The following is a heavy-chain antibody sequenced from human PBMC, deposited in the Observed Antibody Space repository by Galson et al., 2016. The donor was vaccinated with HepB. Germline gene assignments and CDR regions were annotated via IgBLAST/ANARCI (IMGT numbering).Heavy chain of an antibody. CDR1: GDSITSYY. CDR2: VYASGTS. Sequence: ETLSLTCTVSGDSITSYYWHWIRQPAGKGLEWIGRVYASGTSNYNPSLRSRVAMSLDTSKNHLSLKVTSVTAAATAVYYCARDLGSNAFHIWGQGAMVTVSS. J-gene: IGHJ3*02. V-gene: IGHV4-4*07. D-gene: IGHD3-16*01. CDR3: ARDLGSNAFHI.